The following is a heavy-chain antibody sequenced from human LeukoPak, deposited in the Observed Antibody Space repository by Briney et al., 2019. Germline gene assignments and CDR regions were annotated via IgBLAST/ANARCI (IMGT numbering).Heavy chain of an antibody. Sequence: GASVQVSCKASGYTFTTYDINWVRQATGQGLEWMGWMNPNSGNTGYTQKFQGRVTVTRNTSISTAYMELSSLRSEDTAVYYCARGRGSGHKENWFDPWGQGTLVTVSS. CDR3: ARGRGSGHKENWFDP. CDR2: MNPNSGNT. V-gene: IGHV1-8*01. D-gene: IGHD6-19*01. CDR1: GYTFTTYD. J-gene: IGHJ5*02.